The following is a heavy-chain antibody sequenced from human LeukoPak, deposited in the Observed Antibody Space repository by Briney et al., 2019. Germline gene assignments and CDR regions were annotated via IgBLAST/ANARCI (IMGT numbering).Heavy chain of an antibody. CDR1: GFTFSNYW. D-gene: IGHD3-16*02. J-gene: IGHJ4*02. CDR3: ARDSSPGYYDYVWGTYPRY. CDR2: IKQDGGEK. V-gene: IGHV3-7*05. Sequence: GESLKISCAASGFTFSNYWMSLVRQAPGKGLEWVVNIKQDGGEKYYVDSVKGRFTISRDNAKNSLYLQMNSLRAEDTAVYYCARDSSPGYYDYVWGTYPRYWGQGTLVTVSS.